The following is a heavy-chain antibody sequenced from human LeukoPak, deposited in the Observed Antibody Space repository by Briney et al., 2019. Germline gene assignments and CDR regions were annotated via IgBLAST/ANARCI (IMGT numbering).Heavy chain of an antibody. Sequence: QSGGSLRLSCAASTFTFSNYWMHWVRQAPGKGLVWVSRINSDGRRTYYADSVKGRFTISRDNAKNSLYLQMNSLRDEDTAVYYCARSETTVVTPGSLVDPWGQGTLVTVSS. D-gene: IGHD4-23*01. CDR1: TFTFSNYW. V-gene: IGHV3-74*01. J-gene: IGHJ5*02. CDR2: INSDGRRT. CDR3: ARSETTVVTPGSLVDP.